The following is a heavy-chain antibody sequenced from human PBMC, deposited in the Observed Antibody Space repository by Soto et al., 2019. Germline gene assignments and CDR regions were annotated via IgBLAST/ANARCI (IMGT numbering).Heavy chain of an antibody. CDR3: LKNSDGMSRYCIDV. CDR1: GFSFDDFA. V-gene: IGHV3-9*01. Sequence: SLKISCKGTGFSFDDFAMHWVRQAPWKGLEWVSGISRNSAGVVYAASVKGRFTISRDNAEDTPYLHRNSLRPEDTAFYFCLKNSDGMSRYCIDVWGEGPTVTFSS. D-gene: IGHD2-21*01. J-gene: IGHJ6*04. CDR2: ISRNSAGV.